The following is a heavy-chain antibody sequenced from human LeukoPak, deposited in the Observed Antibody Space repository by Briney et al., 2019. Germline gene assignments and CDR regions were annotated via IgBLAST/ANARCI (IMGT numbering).Heavy chain of an antibody. CDR3: ARDRFPAAGIGYFDY. V-gene: IGHV4-61*01. Sequence: SETLSLTCTVSGRSVSSGSYYWSWLRQPPGKGLEWIGYIYYSGSTNYNPSLKSRVTISVDTSKNQFSLKLSSVTAADTAVYYCARDRFPAAGIGYFDYCGQGTLVTVSS. J-gene: IGHJ4*02. D-gene: IGHD6-13*01. CDR2: IYYSGST. CDR1: GRSVSSGSYY.